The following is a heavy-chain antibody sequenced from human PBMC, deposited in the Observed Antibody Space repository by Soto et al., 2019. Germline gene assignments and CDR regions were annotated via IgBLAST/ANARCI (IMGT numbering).Heavy chain of an antibody. Sequence: QVQLVQSGAEVKKPGASVKVSCKTSGYTFTTYGVIWVRQAPGLGLEWMGWISGYNGNTNSAPKFQGRVSMTTATSTSNAYMELRSLRSDDTAVYYCANDERAYWSGENCEHDFAYRGQGTVVTVS. CDR1: GYTFTTYG. J-gene: IGHJ4*02. CDR2: ISGYNGNT. V-gene: IGHV1-18*01. D-gene: IGHD2-15*01. CDR3: ANDERAYWSGENCEHDFAY.